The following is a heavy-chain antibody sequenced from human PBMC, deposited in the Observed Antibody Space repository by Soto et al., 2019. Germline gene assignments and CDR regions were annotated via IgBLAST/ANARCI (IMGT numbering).Heavy chain of an antibody. V-gene: IGHV4-34*01. J-gene: IGHJ4*02. D-gene: IGHD6-6*01. CDR3: ARGWQLGPDYFDY. Sequence: SETLSLTCAVYGGSFSGYYWSWIRQPPGKGLEWIGEINHSGSTNYNPSLKSRVTISVDTSKNQFSLKLSSVTAADTAVYYCARGWQLGPDYFDYWGQGTLVTVSS. CDR2: INHSGST. CDR1: GGSFSGYY.